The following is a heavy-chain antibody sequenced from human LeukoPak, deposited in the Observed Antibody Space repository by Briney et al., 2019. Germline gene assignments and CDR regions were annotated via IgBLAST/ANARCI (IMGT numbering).Heavy chain of an antibody. D-gene: IGHD2-15*01. J-gene: IGHJ4*02. Sequence: GGSLRLSCAFSGFTFSRFGMHWVRQAPGKGLECVAVISNNGSEKYYADSVKGRFTISRDNSKNTVSLQMNSLGVEDTAVYYCATRRSTRFKRSGGLSLDGWGQGTLVTVSS. CDR1: GFTFSRFG. CDR2: ISNNGSEK. CDR3: ATRRSTRFKRSGGLSLDG. V-gene: IGHV3-30*03.